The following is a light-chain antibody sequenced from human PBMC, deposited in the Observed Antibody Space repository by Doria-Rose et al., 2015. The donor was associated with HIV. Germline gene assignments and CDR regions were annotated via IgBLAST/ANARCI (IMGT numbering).Light chain of an antibody. CDR1: SGPVTGAYY. V-gene: IGLV8-61*01. J-gene: IGLJ3*02. CDR2: NTY. Sequence: QSVVTQEPSSSVSLGGTVTLTCGLTSGPVTGAYYPSWHQQTPGQAPRTLIYNTYSLSSEVSDRFSGFILGNKAALTISGAQADDESDYYRVLYMGSGIWMFGGGTKLAVL. CDR3: VLYMGSGIWM.